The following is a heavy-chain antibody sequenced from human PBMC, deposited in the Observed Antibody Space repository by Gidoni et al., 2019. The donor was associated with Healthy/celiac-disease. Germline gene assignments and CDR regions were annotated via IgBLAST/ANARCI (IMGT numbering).Heavy chain of an antibody. CDR2: IYYSGST. V-gene: IGHV4-59*01. J-gene: IGHJ6*02. CDR1: GGSISSYY. CDR3: ARVDGSGYGYYYGMDV. D-gene: IGHD3-3*01. Sequence: QVQLQESGPGLVKPSETLSLTCTVSGGSISSYYWSWIRQPPGKGLEWIGYIYYSGSTNYNPSLKSRVTISVDTSKNQFALKLSSVTAADTAVYYCARVDGSGYGYYYGMDVWGQGTTVTVSS.